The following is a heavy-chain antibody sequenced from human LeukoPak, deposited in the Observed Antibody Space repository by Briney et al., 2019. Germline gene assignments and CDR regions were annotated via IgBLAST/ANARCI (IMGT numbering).Heavy chain of an antibody. J-gene: IGHJ4*02. CDR2: IYHSGST. D-gene: IGHD6-19*01. Sequence: TSETLSLTCAVYGYSISSGYYWGWIRQPPGRGLEWIGSIYHSGSTYYNPSLKSRVTISEDTSKNQFSLKLSSVTAADTAVYYCARELIAVAGTGYFDYWGQGTLVTVSS. CDR3: ARELIAVAGTGYFDY. CDR1: GYSISSGYY. V-gene: IGHV4-38-2*02.